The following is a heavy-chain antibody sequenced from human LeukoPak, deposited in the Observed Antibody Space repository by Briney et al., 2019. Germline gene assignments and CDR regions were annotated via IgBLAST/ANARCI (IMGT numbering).Heavy chain of an antibody. CDR1: GFTFSRFA. D-gene: IGHD3-10*01. J-gene: IGHJ4*02. CDR3: AKAAGSDNHSLYYFDC. V-gene: IGHV3-23*01. Sequence: PGGSLRLSCAASGFTFSRFAMTWVRQAPGKGLEWVSLISGSSHSTFYADSVKGRFSLSRDNSKNTVYLLMNSLRAEDTAVYYCAKAAGSDNHSLYYFDCWGQGTLVTVSS. CDR2: ISGSSHST.